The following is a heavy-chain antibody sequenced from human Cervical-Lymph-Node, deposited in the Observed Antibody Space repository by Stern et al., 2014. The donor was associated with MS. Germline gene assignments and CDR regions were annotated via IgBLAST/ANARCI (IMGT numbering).Heavy chain of an antibody. D-gene: IGHD3-16*01. V-gene: IGHV1-69*01. CDR2: IIPIFDTT. CDR3: ARNQLGETIGQYYFYGMDV. Sequence: VQLVESGAEVKKPGSSVKVSCKASGGTFNSYAISWVRQAPGQGLEWMGGIIPIFDTTNYTQKVKGRVTITADESTTTAYMELSSLRSEDTAVYFCARNQLGETIGQYYFYGMDVWGQGTTVTVSS. CDR1: GGTFNSYA. J-gene: IGHJ6*02.